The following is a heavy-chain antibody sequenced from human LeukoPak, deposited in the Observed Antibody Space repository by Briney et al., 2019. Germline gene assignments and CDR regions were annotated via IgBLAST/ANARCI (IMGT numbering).Heavy chain of an antibody. Sequence: GRSLRLSCTASGFTFGDYAMSWFRQVPGKGLEWVGFIRSKAYGGTTEYAASVKGRFTISRDDSKSIAYLQMNSLKTEDTAVYYCTREAVLRFLRRFDYWGQGTLVTVSS. CDR2: IRSKAYGGTT. CDR1: GFTFGDYA. CDR3: TREAVLRFLRRFDY. D-gene: IGHD3-3*01. J-gene: IGHJ4*02. V-gene: IGHV3-49*03.